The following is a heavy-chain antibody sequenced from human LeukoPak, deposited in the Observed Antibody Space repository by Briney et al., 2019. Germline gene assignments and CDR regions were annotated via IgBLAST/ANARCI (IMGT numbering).Heavy chain of an antibody. CDR1: GYSISSGYY. CDR3: ARYTANTAGYSFDF. CDR2: IHHSGVT. Sequence: SETLSLTCAVSGYSISSGYYWSWIRQPPGKGLEWIATIHHSGVTYYNPSLKSRVTMSVDTSKNQFSLKLGSVTAASTAVYYCARYTANTAGYSFDFWGQGALVTVSS. J-gene: IGHJ4*02. V-gene: IGHV4-38-2*01. D-gene: IGHD3-22*01.